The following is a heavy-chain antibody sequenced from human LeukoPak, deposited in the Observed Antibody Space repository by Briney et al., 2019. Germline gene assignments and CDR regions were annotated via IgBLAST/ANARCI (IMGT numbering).Heavy chain of an antibody. CDR3: ARDRGSSVVVVTAEFDY. CDR2: INPNSGGT. Sequence: ASVKASCKASGYTFTGYYMHWVRQAPGQGLEWMGWINPNSGGTNYAQKFQGRVTMTRDTSISTAYMELSRLRSDDTAVYYCARDRGSSVVVVTAEFDYWGQGTLVTVSS. V-gene: IGHV1-2*02. J-gene: IGHJ4*02. D-gene: IGHD2-21*02. CDR1: GYTFTGYY.